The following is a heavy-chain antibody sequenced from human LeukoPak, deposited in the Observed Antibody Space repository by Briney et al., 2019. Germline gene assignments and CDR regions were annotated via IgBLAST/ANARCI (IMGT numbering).Heavy chain of an antibody. CDR1: GFTVSSNY. CDR3: ARGVLTGCYKREPKYYFDY. CDR2: IYSGGST. Sequence: PGGSLRLSCAASGFTVSSNYMSWVRQAPGKGLEWVSVIYSGGSTYYADSVKGRFTISRDNSKNTLYLQMNSLRAEDTAVYYCARGVLTGCYKREPKYYFDYWGQGTLVTVSS. D-gene: IGHD3-9*01. J-gene: IGHJ4*02. V-gene: IGHV3-66*02.